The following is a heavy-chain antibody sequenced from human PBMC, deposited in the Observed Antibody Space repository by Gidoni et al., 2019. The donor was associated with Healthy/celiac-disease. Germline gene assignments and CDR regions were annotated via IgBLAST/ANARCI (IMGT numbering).Heavy chain of an antibody. V-gene: IGHV1-2*06. Sequence: VQLVQSGAEVKKPGASVKVSCKAYGYTFTGYYMHWVRQAPGQGLEWLGRINPNSGGTNYAQKFQGRVTMTRDTSISTAYMELSRLRSDDTAVYYCARGGSSGYYYYYYGMDVWGQGTTVTVSS. CDR1: GYTFTGYY. J-gene: IGHJ6*02. CDR2: INPNSGGT. CDR3: ARGGSSGYYYYYYGMDV. D-gene: IGHD6-6*01.